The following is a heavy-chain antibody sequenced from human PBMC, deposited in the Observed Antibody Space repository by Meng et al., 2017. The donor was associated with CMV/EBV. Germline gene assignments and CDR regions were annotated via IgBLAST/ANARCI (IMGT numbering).Heavy chain of an antibody. D-gene: IGHD3-3*01. CDR3: ARGDYDFWSGYCSWYYYGMDV. Sequence: ASVKVSCKASGYTLTSYDINWVRQATGQGLEWMGWMNPNSGNTSYAQKFQGRVTMTRNTSISTAYMELSSLRSEDTAVYYCARGDYDFWSGYCSWYYYGMDVWGQGTTVTVSS. V-gene: IGHV1-8*01. CDR1: GYTLTSYD. CDR2: MNPNSGNT. J-gene: IGHJ6*02.